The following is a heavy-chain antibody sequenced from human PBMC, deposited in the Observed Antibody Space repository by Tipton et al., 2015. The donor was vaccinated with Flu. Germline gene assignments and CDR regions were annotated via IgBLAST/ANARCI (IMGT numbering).Heavy chain of an antibody. J-gene: IGHJ6*02. CDR3: ASCPNVYSGMDV. Sequence: GLVKPSETLSLTCAVSGFSISSGFHWAWIRQPPGKGLEWVGIIHHSGSTYYKPSLKSRVTISVDTSKNQFSLKLSSVSAADTAVYYCASCPNVYSGMDVWGPGTTVTVFS. CDR2: IHHSGST. CDR1: GFSISSGFH. V-gene: IGHV4-38-2*01.